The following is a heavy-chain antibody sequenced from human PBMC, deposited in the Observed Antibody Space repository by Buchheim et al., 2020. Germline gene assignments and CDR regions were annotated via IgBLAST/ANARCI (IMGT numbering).Heavy chain of an antibody. D-gene: IGHD1-7*01. V-gene: IGHV3-33*01. CDR3: ARWGRTGTTPNYYYGMDV. J-gene: IGHJ6*02. CDR1: GFSFSSYG. CDR2: IWYDGRNK. Sequence: QVQLVESGGGVVQPGRSLRLSCAASGFSFSSYGMHWVRQAPGKGLEWVAIIWYDGRNKYYADSVKGRFTISRDNSKNILFLQMNSLRVEDTAVYYCARWGRTGTTPNYYYGMDVWGQGTT.